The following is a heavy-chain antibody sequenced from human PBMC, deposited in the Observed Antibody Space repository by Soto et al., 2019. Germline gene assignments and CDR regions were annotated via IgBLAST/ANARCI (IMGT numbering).Heavy chain of an antibody. J-gene: IGHJ4*02. D-gene: IGHD2-15*01. CDR3: ARSVWGNCSGGSCYSGLVFDY. CDR1: GGSISSGGYS. Sequence: QLQLQESGSGLVKPSQTLSLTCAVSGGSISSGGYSWSWIRQPPGKGLEWIGYIYHSGSTYYNPSLKSRVTISVDRSKNQFSLKLSSVTAADTAVYYCARSVWGNCSGGSCYSGLVFDYWGQGTLVTVSS. CDR2: IYHSGST. V-gene: IGHV4-30-2*01.